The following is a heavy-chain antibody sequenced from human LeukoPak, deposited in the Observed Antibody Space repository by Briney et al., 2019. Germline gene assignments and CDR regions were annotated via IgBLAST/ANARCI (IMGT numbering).Heavy chain of an antibody. CDR2: INPNSGGT. CDR3: ARDHMTKIEY. J-gene: IGHJ4*02. Sequence: ASVKVSCKASGYTFTGYYMHWVRRAPGQGLEWMGWINPNSGGTNYVEKSQGRVTMTRDTSISTVYMELSRLRPDDTAVYYCARDHMTKIEYWGQGTLVTVSS. CDR1: GYTFTGYY. V-gene: IGHV1-2*02.